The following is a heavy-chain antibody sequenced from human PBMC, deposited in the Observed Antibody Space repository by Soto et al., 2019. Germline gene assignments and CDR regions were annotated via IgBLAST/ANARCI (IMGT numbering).Heavy chain of an antibody. Sequence: GASVKVSCKASGYTFTSYDINWVRQATGQGIEWMGWMNPNSGNTGYAQKFQGRVTMTRNTSISTAYMELSSLRSEDTAVYYCARVKRGSDFFISHLQSSYMLVCGKGLMLTLS. CDR3: ARVKRGSDFFISHLQSSYMLV. V-gene: IGHV1-8*01. CDR1: GYTFTSYD. CDR2: MNPNSGNT. J-gene: IGHJ6*03. D-gene: IGHD2-21*01.